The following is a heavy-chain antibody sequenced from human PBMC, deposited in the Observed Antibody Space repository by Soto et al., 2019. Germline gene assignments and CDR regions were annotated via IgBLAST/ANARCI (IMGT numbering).Heavy chain of an antibody. J-gene: IGHJ4*02. CDR1: FISIG. V-gene: IGHV3-33*03. Sequence: FISIGGHWVSQAPGKGLEWVAVIWYDGNKKYYGDSVRGRFTISRDNPRSLVYLHMTSLRTEDTAIYYCVKESRSGGSWWGQGSLVTVSS. CDR3: VKESRSGGSW. CDR2: IWYDGNKK. D-gene: IGHD2-15*01.